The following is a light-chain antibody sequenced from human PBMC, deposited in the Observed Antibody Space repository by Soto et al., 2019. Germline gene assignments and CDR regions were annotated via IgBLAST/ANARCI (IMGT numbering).Light chain of an antibody. CDR3: QQYDNLPPFT. CDR1: PDINNF. Sequence: DIQMTQSPSSLSASVGDRVPITCQASPDINNFLNWYQQKPGKAPKLLTYDASNLETVVPSRFSGSVSGTDFTFTISSLQPEGIATYYCQQYDNLPPFTVCQGTRLEI. CDR2: DAS. J-gene: IGKJ5*01. V-gene: IGKV1-33*01.